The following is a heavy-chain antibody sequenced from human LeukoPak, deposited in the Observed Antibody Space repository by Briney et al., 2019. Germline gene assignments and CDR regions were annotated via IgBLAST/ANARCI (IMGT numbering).Heavy chain of an antibody. Sequence: SETLSLTCTVSGGSMDVNFWSWIRQPAGKGLEWIGRIHSSGNTNYNPSLKSRVTISVDTSKNQFSLKLSSVTAADTAVYYCAREGVKDYYDSSGYSQFDYWGQGTLVTVSS. CDR3: AREGVKDYYDSSGYSQFDY. J-gene: IGHJ4*02. D-gene: IGHD3-22*01. CDR1: GGSMDVNF. V-gene: IGHV4-4*07. CDR2: IHSSGNT.